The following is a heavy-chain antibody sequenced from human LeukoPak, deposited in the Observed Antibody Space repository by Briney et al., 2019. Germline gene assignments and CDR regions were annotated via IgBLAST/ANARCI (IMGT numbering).Heavy chain of an antibody. D-gene: IGHD4-17*01. CDR3: ARENTVTTTFEY. CDR1: GASLSSTNW. Sequence: PSETLSLTCAVSGASLSSTNWWNWVRQPPGKGLGWLGEIYHSGSTNYNPSLKSRVTMSVDKSKNQFSLKLSSVTAADTAVYFCARENTVTTTFEYWGQGILVTVSS. J-gene: IGHJ4*02. CDR2: IYHSGST. V-gene: IGHV4-4*02.